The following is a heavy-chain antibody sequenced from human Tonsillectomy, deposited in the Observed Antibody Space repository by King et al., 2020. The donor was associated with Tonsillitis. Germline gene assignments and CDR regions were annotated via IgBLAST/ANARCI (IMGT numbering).Heavy chain of an antibody. CDR2: IYPGDSDT. V-gene: IGHV5-51*01. CDR3: AIQLAHYYGSGSYFVDS. D-gene: IGHD3-10*01. CDR1: GYSFTSYW. Sequence: ELQLVQSGAEVKKPGESLKISCQGSGYSFTSYWIAWVRQMPGKGLEWMGIIYPGDSDTRYSPSLQGQVTMSADKSISTAYLQWSSLKASDTAMYYCAIQLAHYYGSGSYFVDSWGQGTLVTVSS. J-gene: IGHJ5*01.